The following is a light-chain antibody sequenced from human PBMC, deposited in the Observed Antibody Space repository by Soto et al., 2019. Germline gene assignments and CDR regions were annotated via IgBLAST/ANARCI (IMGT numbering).Light chain of an antibody. CDR1: QSVGSS. CDR3: QQYGNSPQT. V-gene: IGKV3-20*01. CDR2: AAS. Sequence: EIVMTQSPATLSLSPGERATLSCRASQSVGSSVAWYQQKLGQAPRLLIYAASDRATGIPGRFSGSGSGTDFTLTISRLEPEDFAVYYCQQYGNSPQTFGQGTKVDI. J-gene: IGKJ1*01.